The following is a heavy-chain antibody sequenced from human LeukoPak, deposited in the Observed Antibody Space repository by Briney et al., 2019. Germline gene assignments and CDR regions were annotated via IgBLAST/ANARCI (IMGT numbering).Heavy chain of an antibody. V-gene: IGHV5-51*01. J-gene: IGHJ4*02. Sequence: GESLKISGKVSGYSFIRYWIGWVRQMPGKGLEWMGIIHPGDSDTRYSPSFQGQVTVSADRSISTAYLQWSSLKASDTAMYYCARRLYYDTSAYYPDSWGQGTLVSVSS. D-gene: IGHD3-22*01. CDR3: ARRLYYDTSAYYPDS. CDR1: GYSFIRYW. CDR2: IHPGDSDT.